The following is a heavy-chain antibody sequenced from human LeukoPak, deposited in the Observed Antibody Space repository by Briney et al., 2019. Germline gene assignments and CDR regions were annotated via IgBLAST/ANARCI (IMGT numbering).Heavy chain of an antibody. CDR1: GDSINGFY. CDR3: ARTTEGYCRSTSYSWCYYYYMDV. J-gene: IGHJ6*03. Sequence: SETLSLTCTVSGDSINGFYWSWIRQAAGKGLEWIGHIYTSGSTNYNPSLRSRVTMSVDMSKNQFSLKLSSVTAADTAVYYCARTTEGYCRSTSYSWCYYYYMDVWGKGTTVTVSS. CDR2: IYTSGST. V-gene: IGHV4-4*07. D-gene: IGHD2-2*01.